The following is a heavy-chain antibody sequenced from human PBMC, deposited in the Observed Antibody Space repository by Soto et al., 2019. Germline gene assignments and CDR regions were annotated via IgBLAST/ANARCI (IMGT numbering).Heavy chain of an antibody. CDR2: ISYDGSNK. CDR1: ELSRIRYG. Sequence: SLADAGSELSRIRYGWRSRRQPPDKGLEWVAVISYDGSNKYYADSMKGRFTISRDNSKNTLYLQMNSLRAEDTAVYYCAKDVRPHYYYDTTAYYRDYWGQGTLVTVSS. J-gene: IGHJ4*02. CDR3: AKDVRPHYYYDTTAYYRDY. V-gene: IGHV3-30*18. D-gene: IGHD3-22*01.